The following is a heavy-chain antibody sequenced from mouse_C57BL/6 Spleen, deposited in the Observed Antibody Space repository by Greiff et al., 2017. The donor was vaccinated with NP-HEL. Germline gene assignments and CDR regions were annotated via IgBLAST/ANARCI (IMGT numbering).Heavy chain of an antibody. Sequence: QVQLQQPGAGLVQPGASVKLSCTASGYTFTSYWMHWVKQSPGQGLEWIGMIHPNSGSTNYNEQFKSKSTLTVDKSSSIAYMELSSLTSEDSAVYYCASPQSNYFDYWGQGTTLTVSS. D-gene: IGHD3-2*02. J-gene: IGHJ2*01. CDR1: GYTFTSYW. CDR3: ASPQSNYFDY. CDR2: IHPNSGST. V-gene: IGHV1-64*01.